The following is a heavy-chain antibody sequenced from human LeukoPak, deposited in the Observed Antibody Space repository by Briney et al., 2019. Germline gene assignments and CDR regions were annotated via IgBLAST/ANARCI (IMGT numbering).Heavy chain of an antibody. V-gene: IGHV3-33*06. CDR2: IWYDGSNK. D-gene: IGHD6-6*01. CDR3: AKDEYSSSSPDYFDY. Sequence: GGSLRLSCAASGFTFSSYGMHWVRQAPGKGLEWVAVIWYDGSNKYYADSVKGRFTISRDNSKNTLYLQMNSLRAEDTAVYYCAKDEYSSSSPDYFDYWGQGTLVTVSS. J-gene: IGHJ4*02. CDR1: GFTFSSYG.